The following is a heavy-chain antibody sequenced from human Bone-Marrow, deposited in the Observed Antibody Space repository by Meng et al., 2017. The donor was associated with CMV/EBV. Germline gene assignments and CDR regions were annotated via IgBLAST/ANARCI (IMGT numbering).Heavy chain of an antibody. Sequence: GESLKISCAASGFTFSSYEMNWVRQAAGKGLEWVSYISSSGSTIYYADSVKGRFTISRDNAKNTLYLQMNSLRAEDTAVYYCASPRASYGPGTEYYYYGMDVWGQGTTVTVSS. CDR3: ASPRASYGPGTEYYYYGMDV. J-gene: IGHJ6*02. D-gene: IGHD5-18*01. CDR1: GFTFSSYE. CDR2: ISSSGSTI. V-gene: IGHV3-48*03.